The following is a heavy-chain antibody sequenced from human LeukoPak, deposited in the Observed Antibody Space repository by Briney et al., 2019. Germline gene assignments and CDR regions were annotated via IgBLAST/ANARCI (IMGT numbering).Heavy chain of an antibody. D-gene: IGHD5-18*01. CDR3: ARGGGPDTAMNPDY. Sequence: GGSLRLSCAASGFTFSRFAMHWVRQAPDKGLEWVAVISYDGSNKYYADSVKGRFTISRDNSKNTVFLQMNSLRPEDTAVYYCARGGGPDTAMNPDYWGQGTLVTVSS. V-gene: IGHV3-30*04. CDR1: GFTFSRFA. J-gene: IGHJ4*02. CDR2: ISYDGSNK.